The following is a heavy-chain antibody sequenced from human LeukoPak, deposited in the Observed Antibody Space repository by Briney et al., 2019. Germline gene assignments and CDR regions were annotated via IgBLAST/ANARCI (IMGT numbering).Heavy chain of an antibody. CDR3: ASTHCSSTSCNPPLGY. V-gene: IGHV4-30-2*01. D-gene: IGHD2-2*01. CDR2: IYHSGST. J-gene: IGHJ4*02. Sequence: SQTLSLTCTVSGGSISSGGYYWSWIRQPPGKGLEWIGYIYHSGSTYYSPSLKSRVTISVDRSKNQFSLKLSSVTAADTAVYYCASTHCSSTSCNPPLGYWGQGTLVTVSS. CDR1: GGSISSGGYY.